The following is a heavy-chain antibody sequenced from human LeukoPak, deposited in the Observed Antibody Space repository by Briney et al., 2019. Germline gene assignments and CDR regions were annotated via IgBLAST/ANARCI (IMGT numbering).Heavy chain of an antibody. V-gene: IGHV3-30-3*02. CDR2: ISYDGSNK. J-gene: IGHJ4*02. D-gene: IGHD1-1*01. CDR3: AKKGQADDNGKPD. CDR1: GFTFSSYA. Sequence: GGSLRLSCAASGFTFSSYAMHWVRQAPGKGLEWVAVISYDGSNKYYADSVKGRFTISRDNSKNTLYLQMNNLRADDTAIYYCAKKGQADDNGKPDWGQGTLVTVSS.